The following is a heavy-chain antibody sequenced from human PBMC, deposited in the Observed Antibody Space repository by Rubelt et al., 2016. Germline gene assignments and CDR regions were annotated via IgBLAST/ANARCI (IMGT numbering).Heavy chain of an antibody. D-gene: IGHD6-13*01. J-gene: IGHJ6*02. CDR1: GRSFSGYY. CDR3: ARAVLAAAGHGYYDGMDV. Sequence: GAGLLKPSETLSLTCAVYGRSFSGYYWSWIRQPPGKGLEWVGEIDHSGSTNYNPSLKSRVTISVDTSKNQCSLKLSSVTAADTAVYYCARAVLAAAGHGYYDGMDVWGQGTTVTVSS. CDR2: IDHSGST. V-gene: IGHV4-34*01.